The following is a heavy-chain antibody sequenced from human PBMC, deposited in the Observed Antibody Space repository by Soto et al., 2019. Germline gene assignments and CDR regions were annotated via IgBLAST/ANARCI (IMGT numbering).Heavy chain of an antibody. CDR3: AKRGSGSQFDY. V-gene: IGHV3-23*01. CDR1: GFTFSSYA. CDR2: ISGSGGST. Sequence: EVQLLESGGGLVQPGGSLRLSCAASGFTFSSYAMSWVRQAPGKGLEWVSVISGSGGSTYYADSVKGRFTISRDNSKNTQYLQMNSLRAEDRAVHYCAKRGSGSQFDYWGQGTLVTVSS. D-gene: IGHD1-26*01. J-gene: IGHJ4*02.